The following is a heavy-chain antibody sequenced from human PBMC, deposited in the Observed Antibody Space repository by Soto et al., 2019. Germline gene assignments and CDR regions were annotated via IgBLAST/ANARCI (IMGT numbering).Heavy chain of an antibody. V-gene: IGHV3-23*01. J-gene: IGHJ4*02. CDR1: GFTFSSYA. D-gene: IGHD2-8*01. CDR3: AKEQGVLMLYGYNFDY. CDR2: ISGSGGST. Sequence: PGGSLRLSCAASGFTFSSYAMSWVRQAPGKGLEWVSAISGSGGSTYYADSVKGRFTISRDNSKNTLYLQMNSLRAEDTAVYYCAKEQGVLMLYGYNFDYWGQGTLVTVAS.